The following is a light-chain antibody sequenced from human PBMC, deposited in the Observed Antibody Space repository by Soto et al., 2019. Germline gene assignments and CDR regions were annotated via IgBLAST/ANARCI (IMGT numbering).Light chain of an antibody. Sequence: QSVLTQPPSASGSPGQSVTISCTGTSSDVGGYNYVSWYQQHPGKAPKLMIYEVSKRPSGVPDRFSGSKSGNTASLTVSGLQAEDEAEYYCSSYAGSNNLWVFGGGTKLTVL. CDR2: EVS. J-gene: IGLJ3*02. CDR1: SSDVGGYNY. V-gene: IGLV2-8*01. CDR3: SSYAGSNNLWV.